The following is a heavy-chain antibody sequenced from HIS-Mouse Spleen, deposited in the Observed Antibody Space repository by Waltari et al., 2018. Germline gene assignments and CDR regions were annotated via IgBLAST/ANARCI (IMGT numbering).Heavy chain of an antibody. CDR3: ARPGINQAARWFDP. J-gene: IGHJ5*02. V-gene: IGHV4-39*07. CDR2: IYYSGST. CDR1: GGSISSSTYY. Sequence: QLQLQESGPGLVKPSETLSLTCTVSGGSISSSTYYWGWIRQPPGKGLEWIGSIYYSGSTYYNPSLKSRVTISVDTSKNQFSLKLSSVTAADTAVYYCARPGINQAARWFDPWGQGTLVTVSS. D-gene: IGHD6-13*01.